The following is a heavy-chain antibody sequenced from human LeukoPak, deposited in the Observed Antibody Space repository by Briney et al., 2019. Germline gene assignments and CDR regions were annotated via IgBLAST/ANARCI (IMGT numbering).Heavy chain of an antibody. V-gene: IGHV1-46*01. D-gene: IGHD5-18*01. CDR1: GYTFTSYY. Sequence: ASVKVSCKASGYTFTSYYMHWVRQAPGQGLEWMGIINPSGGSTSYAQKFQGRVTMTRNTSISTAYMELSSLRSEDTAVYYCARDYRYSYGVDRWGQGTLVTVSS. CDR2: INPSGGST. J-gene: IGHJ5*02. CDR3: ARDYRYSYGVDR.